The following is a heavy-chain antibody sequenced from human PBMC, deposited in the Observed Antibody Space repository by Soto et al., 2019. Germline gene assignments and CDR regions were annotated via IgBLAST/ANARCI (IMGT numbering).Heavy chain of an antibody. V-gene: IGHV3-23*01. J-gene: IGHJ4*02. CDR3: AKDYSRVCSRAXDS. D-gene: IGHD6-13*01. CDR1: GFTFSNYA. Sequence: GGSLRLSCAATGFTFSNYAMTWVRRAAGKGLEWVSSISYAGGRTNYAYSVRGRFTVSRDNSKNTLYLQMNTLIAEDTAVYYCAKDYSRVCSRAXDSWGQGNLVTVS. CDR2: ISYAGGRT.